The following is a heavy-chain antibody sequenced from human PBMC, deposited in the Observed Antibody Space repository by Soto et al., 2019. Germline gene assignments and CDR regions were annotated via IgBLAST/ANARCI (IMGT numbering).Heavy chain of an antibody. D-gene: IGHD3-22*01. CDR2: IIPIFGTA. J-gene: IGHJ6*02. CDR1: GGTFSSYA. Sequence: RASVKVSCKASGGTFSSYAISWVRQAPGQGLEWMGGIIPIFGTANYAQKFQGRVTITADESTSTAYMELSSLRSEDTAVYYCARGSYDSSGYPIYYYYGMDVWGQGTTVTVSS. CDR3: ARGSYDSSGYPIYYYYGMDV. V-gene: IGHV1-69*13.